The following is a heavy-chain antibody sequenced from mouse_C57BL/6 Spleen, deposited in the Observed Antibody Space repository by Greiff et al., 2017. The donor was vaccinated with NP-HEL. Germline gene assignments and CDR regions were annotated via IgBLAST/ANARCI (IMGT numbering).Heavy chain of an antibody. Sequence: QVQLKQSGAELVRPGASVTLSCKASGYTFTDYEMHWVKQTPVHGLEWIGAIDPETGGTAYNQKFKGKAILTADKSSSTAYMELRSLTSEDSAVYYCTRLRSTMITEYYAMDYWGQGTSVTVSS. V-gene: IGHV1-15*01. CDR1: GYTFTDYE. CDR2: IDPETGGT. D-gene: IGHD2-4*01. CDR3: TRLRSTMITEYYAMDY. J-gene: IGHJ4*01.